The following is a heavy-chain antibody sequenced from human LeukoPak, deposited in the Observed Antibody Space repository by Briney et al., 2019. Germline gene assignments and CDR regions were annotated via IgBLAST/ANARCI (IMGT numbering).Heavy chain of an antibody. V-gene: IGHV1-18*01. CDR2: ISAYNGNT. CDR1: GYTFTSYG. CDR3: ASPPLLNYYDSSGYHY. D-gene: IGHD3-22*01. J-gene: IGHJ4*02. Sequence: VASVKVSCKASGYTFTSYGISWVRQAPGQGLEWMGWISAYNGNTNYAQKLQGRVTMTTDTSTSTAYMELRSLRSDDTAVYYCASPPLLNYYDSSGYHYWGQGTLVTVSS.